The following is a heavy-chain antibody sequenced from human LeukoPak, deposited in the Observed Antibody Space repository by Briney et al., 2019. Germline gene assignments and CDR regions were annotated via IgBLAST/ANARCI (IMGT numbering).Heavy chain of an antibody. D-gene: IGHD3-22*01. CDR3: AKESYYYDAKSSSPFDY. Sequence: GGSLRLSCAASGFTFSSYAMSWVRQAPGKGLEWVSAISGSGGSTYYADSVKGRFTISRDNSKNTLYLQMNSLRAEDTAVYYCAKESYYYDAKSSSPFDYWGQGTLVTVSS. V-gene: IGHV3-23*01. J-gene: IGHJ4*02. CDR2: ISGSGGST. CDR1: GFTFSSYA.